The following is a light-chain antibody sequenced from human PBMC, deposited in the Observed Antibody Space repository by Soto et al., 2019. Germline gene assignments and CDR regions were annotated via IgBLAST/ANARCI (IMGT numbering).Light chain of an antibody. CDR2: GAS. V-gene: IGKV3-15*01. J-gene: IGKJ1*01. Sequence: EIVVTQSPATLSVYPGERATLSCRASQSVSSNLAWYQQKPGQAPRLLIYGASTRATGIPARFSGSGSGTEFTLTISSLQSEDFAVYYCQQYNNWWTFGQGTKVDI. CDR1: QSVSSN. CDR3: QQYNNWWT.